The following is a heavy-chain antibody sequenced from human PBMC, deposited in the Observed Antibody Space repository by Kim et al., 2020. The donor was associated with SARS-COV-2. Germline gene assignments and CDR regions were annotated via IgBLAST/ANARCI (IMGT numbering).Heavy chain of an antibody. Sequence: GGSLRLSCAASGFTFSSYAMHWVRQAPGKGLEWVAVISYDGSNKYYADSVKGRFTISRDNSKNTLYLQMNSLRAEDTAVYYCARTTYYYGSGSSPIDYWGQGTLVTVSS. D-gene: IGHD3-10*01. CDR2: ISYDGSNK. J-gene: IGHJ4*02. CDR3: ARTTYYYGSGSSPIDY. V-gene: IGHV3-30*04. CDR1: GFTFSSYA.